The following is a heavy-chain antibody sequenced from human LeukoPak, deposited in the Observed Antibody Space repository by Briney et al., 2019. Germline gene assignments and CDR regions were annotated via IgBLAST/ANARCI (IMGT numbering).Heavy chain of an antibody. Sequence: ASVKVSCKASGYTFTGYYMHWVRQAPGQGLEWMGWINPNSGGTNYAQKFQGRVTMTRDTSISTAYMELSRLRSDDTAVYYCARDPPNYYDSSGLLVVYWGQGTLVTVSS. CDR1: GYTFTGYY. V-gene: IGHV1-2*02. CDR2: INPNSGGT. J-gene: IGHJ4*02. CDR3: ARDPPNYYDSSGLLVVY. D-gene: IGHD3-22*01.